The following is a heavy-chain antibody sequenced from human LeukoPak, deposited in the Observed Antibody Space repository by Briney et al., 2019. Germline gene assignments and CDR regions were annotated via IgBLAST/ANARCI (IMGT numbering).Heavy chain of an antibody. J-gene: IGHJ4*02. V-gene: IGHV4-39*07. Sequence: PSETLSLTCTVSGGSISSSSYYWGWIRQPPGKGLEWIGSIYYSGSTYYNPSLKSRVTISIDKSKNQFSLKLSSVTAADTALYYCARRSYYDSTGYYAYWGQGTLVTVSS. CDR2: IYYSGST. CDR3: ARRSYYDSTGYYAY. D-gene: IGHD3-22*01. CDR1: GGSISSSSYY.